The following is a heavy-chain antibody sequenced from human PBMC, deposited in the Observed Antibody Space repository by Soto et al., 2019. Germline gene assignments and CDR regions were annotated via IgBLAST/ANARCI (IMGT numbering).Heavy chain of an antibody. J-gene: IGHJ6*02. CDR1: GYTFTSYG. V-gene: IGHV1-18*04. D-gene: IGHD3-22*01. CDR2: IGAYNGNT. CDR3: ARGSKYYYDSSGYYSYYGMDV. Sequence: ASVKVSCKASGYTFTSYGISWVRQAPGQGLEWMGWIGAYNGNTNYAQKLQGRVTMTTDTSTSTAYMELRSLRSDDTAVYYCARGSKYYYDSSGYYSYYGMDVWGQGTTVTVSS.